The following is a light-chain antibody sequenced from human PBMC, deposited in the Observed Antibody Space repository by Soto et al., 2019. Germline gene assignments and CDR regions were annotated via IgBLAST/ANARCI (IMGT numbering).Light chain of an antibody. CDR2: AAS. V-gene: IGKV1-9*01. CDR1: QGISSY. CDR3: QQLNSYPPF. Sequence: DIQLTQSPSFLSASVGDRVTITCRASQGISSYLAWYQQKPGKAPKLLIYAASTLQSGVPSRFSGSGSGTEFPLPISSLQPEDFATYYCQQLNSYPPFFGPGTKVDIK. J-gene: IGKJ3*01.